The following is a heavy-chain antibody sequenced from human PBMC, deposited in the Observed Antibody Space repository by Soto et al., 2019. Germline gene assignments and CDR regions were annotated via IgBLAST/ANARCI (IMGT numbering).Heavy chain of an antibody. CDR2: IYYSGST. Sequence: SETLSLTCTVSGGSISSSSYYWGWIRQPPGKGLEWIGSIYYSGSTYYNPSLKSRVTISVDTSKNQFSLKLSSVTAADTAVYYCARLPRPYSSSSVGFVDYWGQGTLVTVSS. CDR1: GGSISSSSYY. CDR3: ARLPRPYSSSSVGFVDY. V-gene: IGHV4-39*01. J-gene: IGHJ4*02. D-gene: IGHD6-6*01.